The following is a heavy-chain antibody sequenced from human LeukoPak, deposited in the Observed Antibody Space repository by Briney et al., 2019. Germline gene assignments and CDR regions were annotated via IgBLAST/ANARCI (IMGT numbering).Heavy chain of an antibody. CDR3: ASYQYNWNDVCFDY. CDR1: GGTFSSYA. CDR2: IIPIFGTA. D-gene: IGHD1-20*01. V-gene: IGHV1-69*13. Sequence: ASVKVSCKASGGTFSSYAISWVRQAPGQGLEWMGGIIPIFGTANYAQKFQGRVTITADESTSTAYMELSSLRSEDTAVYYCASYQYNWNDVCFDYWGQGTLVTVSS. J-gene: IGHJ4*02.